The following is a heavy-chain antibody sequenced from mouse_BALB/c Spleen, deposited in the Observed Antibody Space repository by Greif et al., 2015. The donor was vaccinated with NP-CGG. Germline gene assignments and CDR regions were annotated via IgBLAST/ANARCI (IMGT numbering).Heavy chain of an antibody. Sequence: DVHLVESGGGLVQPGGSRKLSCAASGFTFSSFGMHWVRQAPEKGLEWVAYISSGSSTIYYADTVKGRFTISRDNPKNTLFLQMTSLRSEDTAMYYCARYPHYGSPWFAYWGQGTLVTVSA. V-gene: IGHV5-17*02. D-gene: IGHD1-1*01. CDR3: ARYPHYGSPWFAY. CDR2: ISSGSSTI. CDR1: GFTFSSFG. J-gene: IGHJ3*01.